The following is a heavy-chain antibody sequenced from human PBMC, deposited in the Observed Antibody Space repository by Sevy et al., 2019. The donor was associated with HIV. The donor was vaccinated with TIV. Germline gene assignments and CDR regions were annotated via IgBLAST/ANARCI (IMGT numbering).Heavy chain of an antibody. CDR1: GGSISSSSYY. D-gene: IGHD2-8*01. CDR3: ARHGVEYCTNGVRPRYFDY. Sequence: SETLSLTCTVSGGSISSSSYYWGWIRQPPGKGLEWIGSIYYSGSTDYNPSLKSRVTISVDTSKNQFSLKLSSVTAADTAVYYCARHGVEYCTNGVRPRYFDYRGQGTLVTVSS. CDR2: IYYSGST. V-gene: IGHV4-39*01. J-gene: IGHJ4*02.